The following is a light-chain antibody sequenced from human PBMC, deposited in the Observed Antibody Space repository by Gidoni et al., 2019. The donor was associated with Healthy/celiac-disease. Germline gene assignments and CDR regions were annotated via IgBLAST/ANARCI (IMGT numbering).Light chain of an antibody. CDR2: GAS. CDR3: QQYGSSPPGG. J-gene: IGKJ2*03. CDR1: QSVSSSY. V-gene: IGKV3-20*01. Sequence: EIALTQSPGTLSLSPGERATLSCRASQSVSSSYLAWYQQKPGQAPRLRIYGASSRATGIPDRFSGSGSGTDFTLTISRLEPEDFAVYYCQQYGSSPPGGFGQGTKLEIK.